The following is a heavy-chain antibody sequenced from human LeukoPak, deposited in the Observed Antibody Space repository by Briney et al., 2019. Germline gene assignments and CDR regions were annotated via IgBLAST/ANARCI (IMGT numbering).Heavy chain of an antibody. Sequence: PSETLPLTCTVSGGSISSYYWSWIRQPAGKGLEWIGRIYTSGSTNYNPSLKSRVTMSVDTSKNQFSLRLSSVTAADTAVYYCARGRAVASWFDPWGQGTLVTVSS. J-gene: IGHJ5*02. D-gene: IGHD6-19*01. CDR2: IYTSGST. CDR1: GGSISSYY. V-gene: IGHV4-4*07. CDR3: ARGRAVASWFDP.